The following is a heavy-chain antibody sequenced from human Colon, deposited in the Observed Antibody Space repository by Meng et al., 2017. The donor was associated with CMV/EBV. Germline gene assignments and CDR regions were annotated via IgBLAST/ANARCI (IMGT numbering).Heavy chain of an antibody. J-gene: IGHJ6*02. V-gene: IGHV3-53*01. D-gene: IGHD4-11*01. Sequence: GESLKISCTASEFTVSESYMNWVRQAPGKGLEWVSVIYGGGTTKYADSVKGRFTIFRDNSKNTLFLQMNSLRAEDTAVYYCAGETGLPNGMDVWGQGTTVTVSS. CDR3: AGETGLPNGMDV. CDR1: EFTVSESY. CDR2: IYGGGTT.